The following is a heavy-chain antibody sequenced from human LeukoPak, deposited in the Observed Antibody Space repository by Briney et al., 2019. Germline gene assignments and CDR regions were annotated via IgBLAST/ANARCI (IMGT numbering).Heavy chain of an antibody. V-gene: IGHV4-61*02. J-gene: IGHJ4*02. CDR3: ASADMVRGVIGFDY. Sequence: PSETLSLTCTVSGGSISSGSYYWSWIRQPAGKGLEWIGRIYTSGSTNYNPSLKSRVTISVDTSKNQFSLKLSSVTAADTAVYYCASADMVRGVIGFDYWGQGTLVTVSS. CDR2: IYTSGST. CDR1: GGSISSGSYY. D-gene: IGHD3-10*01.